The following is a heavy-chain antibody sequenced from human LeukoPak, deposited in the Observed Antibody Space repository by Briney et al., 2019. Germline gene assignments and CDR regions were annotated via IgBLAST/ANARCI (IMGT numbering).Heavy chain of an antibody. Sequence: SETLSLTCAVYGGSFNGYYWSWIRQPPVKGLEWIGEINHSGSTNYNPSLKSRVTMSVDPSNNQFSLNLRSVTAADTALYYCARRRYYDGSGYLEWGQGTLLSVSS. D-gene: IGHD3-22*01. J-gene: IGHJ1*01. CDR2: INHSGST. CDR1: GGSFNGYY. CDR3: ARRRYYDGSGYLE. V-gene: IGHV4-34*01.